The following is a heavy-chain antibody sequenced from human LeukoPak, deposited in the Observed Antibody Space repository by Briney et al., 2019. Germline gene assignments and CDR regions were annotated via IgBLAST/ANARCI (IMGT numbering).Heavy chain of an antibody. V-gene: IGHV1-69*13. CDR1: GYTFTSYG. CDR2: IIPIFGAA. CDR3: ARTTYDSSGYYLGDY. J-gene: IGHJ4*02. Sequence: SVKVSCKASGYTFTSYGISWVRQAPGQGLEWMGGIIPIFGAANYAQKFQGRVTITADESTSTAYMELSSLRSEDTAVYYCARTTYDSSGYYLGDYWGQGTLVTVSS. D-gene: IGHD3-22*01.